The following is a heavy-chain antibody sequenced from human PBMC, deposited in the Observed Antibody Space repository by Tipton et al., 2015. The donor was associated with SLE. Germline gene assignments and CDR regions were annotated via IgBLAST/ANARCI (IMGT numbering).Heavy chain of an antibody. CDR3: ARCPLILEWVEGTFNP. J-gene: IGHJ5*02. V-gene: IGHV4-59*08. CDR1: GGSISSHY. CDR2: VYYSGKT. Sequence: TLSLTCAVSGGSISSHYWNWIRQSPGKGMEWIGSVYYSGKTYYNPSLKSRVTLSVDTSKNQFSLKLKSVTAADSAVYYCARCPLILEWVEGTFNPWGQGTQVTVSS. D-gene: IGHD3-3*01.